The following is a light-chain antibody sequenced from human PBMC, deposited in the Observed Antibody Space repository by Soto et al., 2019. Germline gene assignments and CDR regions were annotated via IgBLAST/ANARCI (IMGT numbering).Light chain of an antibody. CDR2: DAS. CDR1: QSVSTY. Sequence: EIVLTQSPATLSLSPGERATRSCRASQSVSTYLAWYQQKPGQAPRLLIYDASNRATGIPARFSGSGSWTDFTLNITGLESEDFAVYDCQQCSNGPPITFGQGTGLEIK. V-gene: IGKV3-11*01. CDR3: QQCSNGPPIT. J-gene: IGKJ5*01.